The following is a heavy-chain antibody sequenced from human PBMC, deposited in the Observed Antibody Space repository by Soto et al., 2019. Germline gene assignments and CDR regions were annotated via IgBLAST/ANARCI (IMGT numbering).Heavy chain of an antibody. CDR2: IIPILGTT. V-gene: IGHV1-69*14. D-gene: IGHD3-16*02. CDR3: ARYSDTFAGVIAGPLGGYFDF. CDR1: GGTFRSYA. Sequence: QVQLVQSGAEVKKPGSSVKVSCKASGGTFRSYAVSWVRQAPGQGLEWMGGIIPILGTTNYAQNFQGRVTISADKLTSTAYMELSSLTSEDTAVYYCARYSDTFAGVIAGPLGGYFDFWGQGTLVTAAS. J-gene: IGHJ4*02.